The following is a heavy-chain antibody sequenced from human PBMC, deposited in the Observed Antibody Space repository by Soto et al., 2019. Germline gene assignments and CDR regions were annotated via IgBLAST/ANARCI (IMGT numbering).Heavy chain of an antibody. CDR1: GYTFTSYA. CDR3: ARDWAMIVVVTGRDNWFDP. D-gene: IGHD3-22*01. CDR2: INAGNGNT. Sequence: QVQLVQSGAEVKKPGASVKVSCKASGYTFTSYAMHWVRQAPGQRLEWMGWINAGNGNTKYSQKFQGRVTITRDTSASTAYMEVSSLRSEDTAVYYCARDWAMIVVVTGRDNWFDPWGQGTLVTVSS. V-gene: IGHV1-3*01. J-gene: IGHJ5*02.